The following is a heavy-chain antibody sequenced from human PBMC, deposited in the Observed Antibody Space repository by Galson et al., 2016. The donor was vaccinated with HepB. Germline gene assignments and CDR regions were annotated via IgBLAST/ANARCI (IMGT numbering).Heavy chain of an antibody. D-gene: IGHD3-16*02. CDR3: ARRIIASQHIPFDY. CDR2: IYWDDEK. J-gene: IGHJ4*02. Sequence: PALVKPTQTLTLTCTFSGFPLTTGGVGVGWIRQPPGKALEWLALIYWDDEKRYSPPLKTRLTITKDTSKNQVVLTMTNMDPVDTATYFCARRIIASQHIPFDYWGQGTLVTVSS. V-gene: IGHV2-5*02. CDR1: GFPLTTGGVG.